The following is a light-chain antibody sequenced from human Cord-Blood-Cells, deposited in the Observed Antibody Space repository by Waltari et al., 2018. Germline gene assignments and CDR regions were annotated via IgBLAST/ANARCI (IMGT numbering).Light chain of an antibody. V-gene: IGLV2-18*02. Sequence: QSALTQPPSVSASPGKSLTCSSTGTTSDVGSYNRVSWYQQPPGTAPKLLIYEVSNRPVGVPDRCAGDKSGNTVSLTISGLQAEDEADYYCSSYTSSSTYVVFGGGTKLTVL. CDR3: SSYTSSSTYVV. J-gene: IGLJ2*01. CDR2: EVS. CDR1: TSDVGSYNR.